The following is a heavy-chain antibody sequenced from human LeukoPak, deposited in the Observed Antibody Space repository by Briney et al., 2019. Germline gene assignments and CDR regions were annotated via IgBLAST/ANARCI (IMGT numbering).Heavy chain of an antibody. CDR3: ARDSDSSSWYKIYFDY. D-gene: IGHD6-13*01. Sequence: SVKVSCKASGYTFTGYYISWVRQAPGQGLEWMGRIIPILGIANYAQKFQGRVTITADKSTSTAYMELSSLRSEDTAVYYCARDSDSSSWYKIYFDYWGRGTLVTVSS. CDR1: GYTFTGYY. J-gene: IGHJ4*02. CDR2: IIPILGIA. V-gene: IGHV1-69*04.